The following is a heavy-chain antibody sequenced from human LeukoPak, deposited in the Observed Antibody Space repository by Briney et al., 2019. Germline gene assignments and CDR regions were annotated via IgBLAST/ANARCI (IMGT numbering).Heavy chain of an antibody. CDR1: GFTFSSYA. J-gene: IGHJ4*02. Sequence: GGSLRLSCAASGFTFSSYAMSWVRQAPGKGLEWVSTISGSGANTYYADSVKGRFTISRDNSKNTLYLQMNSLRADDTAIYYCAKGRALEVVAAFNYWGQGTVVTASS. CDR3: AKGRALEVVAAFNY. D-gene: IGHD2-15*01. CDR2: ISGSGANT. V-gene: IGHV3-23*01.